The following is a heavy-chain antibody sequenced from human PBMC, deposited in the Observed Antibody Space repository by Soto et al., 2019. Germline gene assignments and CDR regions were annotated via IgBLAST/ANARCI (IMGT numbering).Heavy chain of an antibody. V-gene: IGHV1-18*01. CDR3: ARGRYGDY. Sequence: QVHLVQSGAEVKKPGASVKVSCKASGYTFTSYGITWVRRAPGQGLEWMGWISAHNGNTDYAQKLQGRVIVTRDTSTSTAYMELRSLISDDTAVYYCARGRYGDYWGQGALATVSS. CDR2: ISAHNGNT. J-gene: IGHJ4*02. D-gene: IGHD1-1*01. CDR1: GYTFTSYG.